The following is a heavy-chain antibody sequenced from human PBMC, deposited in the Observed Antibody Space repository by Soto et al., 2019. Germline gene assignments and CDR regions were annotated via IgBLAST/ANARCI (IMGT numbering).Heavy chain of an antibody. Sequence: RASVKVSCKASGGTFSSYAISWVRQAPGQGLEWMGGIIPIFGTANYAQKFQGRVTITADESTSTAYMELSSLRSEDTAVYYCARARKTTWYYYYGMDVWGQGTTVTVSS. J-gene: IGHJ6*02. CDR2: IIPIFGTA. V-gene: IGHV1-69*13. CDR1: GGTFSSYA. D-gene: IGHD1-7*01. CDR3: ARARKTTWYYYYGMDV.